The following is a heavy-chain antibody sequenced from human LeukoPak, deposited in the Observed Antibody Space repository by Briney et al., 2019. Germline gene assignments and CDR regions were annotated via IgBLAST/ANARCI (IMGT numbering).Heavy chain of an antibody. CDR3: ARIKNGVPNP. Sequence: GGSLRLSCAASGFTFSSYAMSWVRQAPGKGLEWVSAISGSGGSTYYADSVKGRFTISRDNAKNFLFLQMNSLRAEDTAVYYCARIKNGVPNPWGRGTLVTVSS. CDR2: ISGSGGST. V-gene: IGHV3-23*01. J-gene: IGHJ4*02. CDR1: GFTFSSYA. D-gene: IGHD3-10*01.